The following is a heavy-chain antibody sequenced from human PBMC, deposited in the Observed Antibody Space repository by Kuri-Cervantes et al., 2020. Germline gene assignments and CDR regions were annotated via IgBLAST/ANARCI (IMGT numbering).Heavy chain of an antibody. J-gene: IGHJ4*02. Sequence: LSLTCAASGFTFSDYYMGWIRQAPGKGLEWVSYISSSGSTIYYADSVKGRFTISRDNAKNTLYLQMNSLRSDDTAVYYCARERGKEYRDYWGQGTLVTVSS. CDR2: ISSSGSTI. CDR3: ARERGKEYRDY. V-gene: IGHV3-11*01. CDR1: GFTFSDYY. D-gene: IGHD6-6*01.